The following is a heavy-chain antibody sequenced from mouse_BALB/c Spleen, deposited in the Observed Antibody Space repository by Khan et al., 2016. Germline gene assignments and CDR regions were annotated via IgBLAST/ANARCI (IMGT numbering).Heavy chain of an antibody. CDR3: ARVRHTLDY. D-gene: IGHD2-14*01. Sequence: EVELVESGGALVQPGGSLKLSCAASGFTFSTYAMSWVRQTPDKRLELVATINHNGGSTYYPDSVKGRFTISRDNAKNTLYLQMSRLKSEDSSIYYGARVRHTLDYWGQGTSVTVSS. CDR1: GFTFSTYA. V-gene: IGHV5-6-3*01. J-gene: IGHJ4*01. CDR2: INHNGGST.